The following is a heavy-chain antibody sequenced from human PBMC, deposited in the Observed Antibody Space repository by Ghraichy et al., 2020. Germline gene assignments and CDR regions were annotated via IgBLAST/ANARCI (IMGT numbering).Heavy chain of an antibody. CDR2: IYPGDSDT. CDR3: ATHGGPQLVRELDY. J-gene: IGHJ4*02. Sequence: GGSLRLSCQTSGYTFTTYWIAWVRHMPGKGLEWIGMIYPGDSDTRYSPSFQGHVTISADKSISTAYLQWSSLKASDSAMYYCATHGGPQLVRELDYWGQGILVSVSS. D-gene: IGHD3-10*01. V-gene: IGHV5-51*01. CDR1: GYTFTTYW.